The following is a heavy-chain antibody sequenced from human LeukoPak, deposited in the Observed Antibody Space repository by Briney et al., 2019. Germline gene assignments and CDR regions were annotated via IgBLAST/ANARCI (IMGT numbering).Heavy chain of an antibody. CDR2: IRYDGSNK. J-gene: IGHJ4*02. CDR3: AGGYCSSTSCYPPPVFDY. CDR1: GFTSSTSA. Sequence: GGSLRLSCAASGFTSSTSAMHWVRQAPGKGLEWVAFIRYDGSNKYYADSVKGRFTISRDNSKNTLYLQMNSLRAEDTAVYYCAGGYCSSTSCYPPPVFDYWGQGTLVTVSS. V-gene: IGHV3-30*02. D-gene: IGHD2-2*03.